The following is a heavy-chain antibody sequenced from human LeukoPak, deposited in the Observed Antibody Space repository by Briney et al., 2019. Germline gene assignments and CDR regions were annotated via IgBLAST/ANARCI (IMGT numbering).Heavy chain of an antibody. Sequence: SETLSLTCAVYGGSFSGYYWSWIRQPPGKGLEWIGEINHSGSTNYNPSLESRVTISVDTSKNQFSLKLSSVTAADTAVYFCARGSDYTWGGWGQGTLVTVSS. CDR3: ARGSDYTWGG. CDR2: INHSGST. V-gene: IGHV4-34*01. J-gene: IGHJ4*01. D-gene: IGHD3-10*01. CDR1: GGSFSGYY.